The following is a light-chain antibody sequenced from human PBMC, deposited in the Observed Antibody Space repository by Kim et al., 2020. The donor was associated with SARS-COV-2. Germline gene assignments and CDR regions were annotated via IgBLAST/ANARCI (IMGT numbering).Light chain of an antibody. CDR3: QQYGSSLFT. CDR2: GAS. J-gene: IGKJ3*01. V-gene: IGKV3-20*01. Sequence: EIVLTQSPGTLSLSPGERATLSCRASQSVRNNYLAWYQQKFGQAPRLLIYGASSRATGTPDRFSGSGSGTDFTLTISRLEPEDFAVYYCQQYGSSLFTFGPGTKVDIK. CDR1: QSVRNNY.